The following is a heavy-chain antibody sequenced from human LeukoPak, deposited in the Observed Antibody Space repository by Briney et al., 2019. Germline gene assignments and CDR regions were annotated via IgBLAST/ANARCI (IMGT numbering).Heavy chain of an antibody. V-gene: IGHV3-30*02. CDR3: AKDLSSPVTTKNWFDP. Sequence: GGSLRLSCAASGFTFSSYGMHWVRQAPGKGLEWVAFIRYDGSNKYYADSVKGRSTISRENSKNTLYLQMNSLRAEDTAVYYCAKDLSSPVTTKNWFDPWGQGTLVTVSS. CDR2: IRYDGSNK. D-gene: IGHD4-17*01. CDR1: GFTFSSYG. J-gene: IGHJ5*02.